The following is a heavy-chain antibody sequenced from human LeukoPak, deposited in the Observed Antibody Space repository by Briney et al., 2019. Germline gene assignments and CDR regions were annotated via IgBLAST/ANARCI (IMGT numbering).Heavy chain of an antibody. Sequence: GASVKVSCKVSGYTLTELSMHWVRQAPGKGVEWMGGFDPEDGETIYAQKFQGRVTMTEDTSTDTAYMELSSLRSEDTAVYYCATLGYYDSSAYFSLSPNWGQGTLVTVSS. CDR2: FDPEDGET. CDR1: GYTLTELS. CDR3: ATLGYYDSSAYFSLSPN. D-gene: IGHD3-22*01. J-gene: IGHJ4*02. V-gene: IGHV1-24*01.